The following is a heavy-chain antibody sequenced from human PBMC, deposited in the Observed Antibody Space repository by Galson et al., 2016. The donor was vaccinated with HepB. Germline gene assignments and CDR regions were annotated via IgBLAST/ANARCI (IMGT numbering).Heavy chain of an antibody. CDR3: AKLGVSGFTNY. V-gene: IGHV3-23*01. D-gene: IGHD5-12*01. J-gene: IGHJ4*02. CDR2: ISDTSVYR. CDR1: GFTFLNSH. Sequence: SLRLSCAASGFTFLNSHMIWVRQAPGKGLEWVSAISDTSVYRYYVESVRGRFTISRDNSRDTLYLQMNSLRVEDAAFYYCAKLGVSGFTNYRGQGTLVTVSS.